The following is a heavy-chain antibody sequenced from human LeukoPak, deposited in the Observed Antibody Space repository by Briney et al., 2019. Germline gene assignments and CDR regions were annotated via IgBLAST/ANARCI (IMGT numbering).Heavy chain of an antibody. CDR3: ARPTRSGSYGHAFDI. Sequence: PGRSLRLSCAASGFTFSSYGMHWVRQAPGKGLEWVAVISYDGSNKYYADSVKGRFTISRDNSKNTLYLQMNSLRAEDTAVYYCARPTRSGSYGHAFDIWGQGTMVTVSS. D-gene: IGHD1-26*01. J-gene: IGHJ3*02. CDR2: ISYDGSNK. V-gene: IGHV3-30*03. CDR1: GFTFSSYG.